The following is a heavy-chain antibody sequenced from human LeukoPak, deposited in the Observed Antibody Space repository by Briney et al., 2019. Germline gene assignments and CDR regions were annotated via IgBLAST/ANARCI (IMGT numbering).Heavy chain of an antibody. CDR1: GFTFSIYW. V-gene: IGHV3-74*01. J-gene: IGHJ3*02. CDR3: ARDSSYSTAI. CDR2: INRDGSYT. Sequence: GGSLRLSCAASGFTFSIYWMHWVRQAPGKGLVWVSHINRDGSYTTYADSVKGRFTISRDNAKNTLYLQMNSLRAEDTAVYYCARDSSYSTAIWGQGTMVTVSS. D-gene: IGHD3-22*01.